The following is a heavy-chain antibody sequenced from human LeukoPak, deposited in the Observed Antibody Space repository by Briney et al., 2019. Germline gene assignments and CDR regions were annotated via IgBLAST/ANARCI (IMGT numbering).Heavy chain of an antibody. CDR2: IYSGGST. CDR1: GFTVSDNY. D-gene: IGHD4-23*01. V-gene: IGHV3-66*01. CDR3: ARENYGGEYYFDY. J-gene: IGHJ4*02. Sequence: GGSLRLSCAASGFTVSDNYMTWVRQAPGKGLEWVSVIYSGGSTYYADSVKGRFTISRDNSKNTLYLQMNSLRAEDTAVYYCARENYGGEYYFDYWGQGTLVTVSS.